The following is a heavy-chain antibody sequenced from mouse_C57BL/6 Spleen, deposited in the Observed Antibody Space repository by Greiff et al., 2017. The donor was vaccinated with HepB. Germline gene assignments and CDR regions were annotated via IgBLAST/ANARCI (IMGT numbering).Heavy chain of an antibody. Sequence: EVKVVESGAELVKPGASVKLSCTASGFNIKDYYMHWVKQRTEQGLEWIGRIDPEDGETKYAPKFQGKATITADTSSNTAYLQLSSLTSEDTAVYYCASHYYGSSPYAMDYWGQGTSVTVSS. D-gene: IGHD1-1*01. CDR1: GFNIKDYY. CDR3: ASHYYGSSPYAMDY. J-gene: IGHJ4*01. CDR2: IDPEDGET. V-gene: IGHV14-2*01.